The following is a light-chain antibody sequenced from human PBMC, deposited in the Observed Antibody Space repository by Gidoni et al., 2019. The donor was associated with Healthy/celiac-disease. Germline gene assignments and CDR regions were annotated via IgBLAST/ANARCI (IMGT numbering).Light chain of an antibody. Sequence: SSELTQDPAVSEALGQTVRITCQGDSLRSYYASWYQQKPGQAPVLVIYGKNNRPSGIPDRFSGSSSGNTASLTITGAQAEDEADYYCNSRDSSGNPVVFGGGTKLTVL. CDR3: NSRDSSGNPVV. CDR2: GKN. V-gene: IGLV3-19*01. CDR1: SLRSYY. J-gene: IGLJ2*01.